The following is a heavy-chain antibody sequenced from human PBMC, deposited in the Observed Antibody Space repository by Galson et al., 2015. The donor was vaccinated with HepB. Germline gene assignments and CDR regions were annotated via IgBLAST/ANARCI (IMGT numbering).Heavy chain of an antibody. CDR2: ISYDGSNK. J-gene: IGHJ4*02. Sequence: SLRLSCAASGFTFSSYAMHWVRQAPGKGLEWVAVISYDGSNKYYADYVKGRFNISRDNSKNTLYMQMNSLRAEDTAVYYCATEKATAAKGGLDFWGQGTLVTVSS. V-gene: IGHV3-30-3*01. CDR3: ATEKATAAKGGLDF. CDR1: GFTFSSYA. D-gene: IGHD6-13*01.